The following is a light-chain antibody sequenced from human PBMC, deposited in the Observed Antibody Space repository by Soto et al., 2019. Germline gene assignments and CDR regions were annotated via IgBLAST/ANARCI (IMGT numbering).Light chain of an antibody. CDR3: QQRSNWPPT. CDR2: DAS. Sequence: ESLFTNNRTTLSLSSGERGTPRCRASQSVSSYLAWYQQKPGQAPRLLIYDASNRATGIPARFSGSGSGTDFTLTISSLEPEDFAVYYCQQRSNWPPTFGQGTRLEIK. CDR1: QSVSSY. V-gene: IGKV3-11*01. J-gene: IGKJ5*01.